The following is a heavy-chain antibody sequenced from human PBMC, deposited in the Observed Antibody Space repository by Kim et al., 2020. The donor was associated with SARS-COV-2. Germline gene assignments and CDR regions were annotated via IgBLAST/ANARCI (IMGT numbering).Heavy chain of an antibody. V-gene: IGHV3-23*01. CDR2: ISGSGGST. Sequence: GGSLRLSCAASGFTFSSYAMSWVRQAPGKGLEWVSAISGSGGSTYYADSVKGRFTISRDNSKNTLYLQMNSLRAEDTAVYYCAKDRAMVRGVTHNWFDPWGQGTLVTVSS. J-gene: IGHJ5*02. CDR1: GFTFSSYA. D-gene: IGHD3-10*01. CDR3: AKDRAMVRGVTHNWFDP.